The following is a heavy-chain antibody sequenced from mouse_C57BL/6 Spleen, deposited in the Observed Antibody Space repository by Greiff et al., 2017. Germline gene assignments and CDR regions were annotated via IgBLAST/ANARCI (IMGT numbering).Heavy chain of an antibody. CDR2: ISSGGSYT. CDR1: GFTFSSYG. V-gene: IGHV5-6*01. J-gene: IGHJ4*01. D-gene: IGHD1-1*01. CDR3: ARRGITTVTDY. Sequence: EVQLVESGGDLVKPGGSLKLSCAASGFTFSSYGMSWVRQTPDKRLEWVATISSGGSYTYYPDSVKGRFTISRDHAKNTLYLQMSSLKSEDTAMYYCARRGITTVTDYWGQGTSVTVSS.